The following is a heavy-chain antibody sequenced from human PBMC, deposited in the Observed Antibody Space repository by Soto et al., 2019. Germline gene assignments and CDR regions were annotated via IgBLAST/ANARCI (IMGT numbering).Heavy chain of an antibody. V-gene: IGHV1-69*13. CDR3: ARGIAVVPAAIPVDTWFDP. CDR2: IIPIFGTA. J-gene: IGHJ5*02. CDR1: GGTFSSYA. D-gene: IGHD2-2*02. Sequence: ASVKVSCKASGGTFSSYAISWVRQAPGQGLEWMGGIIPIFGTANYAQKFQGRVTITADESTSTAYMELSSLRSEDTAVYYCARGIAVVPAAIPVDTWFDPWGQGTLVTVSS.